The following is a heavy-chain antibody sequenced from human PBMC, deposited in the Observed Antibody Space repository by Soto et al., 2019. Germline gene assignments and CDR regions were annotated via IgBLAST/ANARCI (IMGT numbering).Heavy chain of an antibody. J-gene: IGHJ3*02. CDR1: GITVNTNY. D-gene: IGHD3-16*01. Sequence: EVQLVASGGGLIQPGGSLRLSCAASGITVNTNYMSWVRQFPGKGLEWVSLIESGGSIYYADSVKCRFTISRDKFKNTLSLQMNSLRVEDTAVYYCASTTVWKNAFEIWGQGTLVSVSS. V-gene: IGHV3-53*01. CDR2: IESGGSI. CDR3: ASTTVWKNAFEI.